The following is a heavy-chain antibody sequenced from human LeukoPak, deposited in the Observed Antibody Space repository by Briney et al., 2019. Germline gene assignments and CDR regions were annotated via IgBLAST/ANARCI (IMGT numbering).Heavy chain of an antibody. CDR2: IKQDGNEK. D-gene: IGHD3-3*02. Sequence: GGSLRLSCAASGFTFSSYWMTWVRQAPEKGLEWVASIKQDGNEKYYVDSVKGRFTISRDNARNSLYLQMSSLRADDTAVYYCARDGAFRIYDYWGQGTLVTVSS. V-gene: IGHV3-7*01. CDR1: GFTFSSYW. J-gene: IGHJ4*02. CDR3: ARDGAFRIYDY.